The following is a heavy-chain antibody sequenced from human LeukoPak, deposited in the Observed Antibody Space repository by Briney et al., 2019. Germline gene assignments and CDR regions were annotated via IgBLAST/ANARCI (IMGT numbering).Heavy chain of an antibody. D-gene: IGHD6-13*01. CDR3: ARGGPAAGRFDY. V-gene: IGHV1-46*01. J-gene: IGHJ4*02. CDR2: INPTGGST. CDR1: GYTFTSYY. Sequence: ASVKVSCKASGYTFTSYYMHWVRQAPGQGLEWMGLINPTGGSTGYAQKFQGRVTMTRDMSTSTDYMELSSLRAEDTAVYYCARGGPAAGRFDYWGQGTLVTVSS.